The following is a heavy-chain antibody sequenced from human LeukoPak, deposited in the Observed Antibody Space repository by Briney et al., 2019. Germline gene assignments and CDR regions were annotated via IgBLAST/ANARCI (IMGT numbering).Heavy chain of an antibody. Sequence: ASVKVSCKASGGTFSSYAISWVRQAPGQGLEWMGWISAYNGNTNYAQKLQGRVTMTADTSTSTAYMELRSLRSDDTAVYYCARAGWELLHFDYWGQGTLVTVSS. D-gene: IGHD1-26*01. CDR3: ARAGWELLHFDY. CDR2: ISAYNGNT. CDR1: GGTFSSYA. J-gene: IGHJ4*02. V-gene: IGHV1-18*01.